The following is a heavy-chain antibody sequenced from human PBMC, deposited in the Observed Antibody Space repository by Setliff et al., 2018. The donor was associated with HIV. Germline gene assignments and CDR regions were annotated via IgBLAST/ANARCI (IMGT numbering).Heavy chain of an antibody. J-gene: IGHJ5*02. D-gene: IGHD6-19*01. Sequence: SETLSLTCGVSGYSISSGYYWGWIRQPPGKGLEWIGSIYHSGSTYYNPSLKSRVTISVDTSKNQFSLKLTSVTAADTAVYYCARGGRYYLPGIAVAGIQRNWFDPWGQGALVTVSS. V-gene: IGHV4-38-2*01. CDR2: IYHSGST. CDR1: GYSISSGYY. CDR3: ARGGRYYLPGIAVAGIQRNWFDP.